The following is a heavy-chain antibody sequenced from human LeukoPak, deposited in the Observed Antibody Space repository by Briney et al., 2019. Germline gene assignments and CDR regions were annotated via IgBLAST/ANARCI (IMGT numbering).Heavy chain of an antibody. CDR1: GFTFSDYY. CDR3: ARDKRGYSYGYYFDY. J-gene: IGHJ4*02. V-gene: IGHV3-11*01. Sequence: SGGSLRLSCAASGFTFSDYYMSWIRQAPGKGLEWVSYISSSGSTIYYADSVKGRFTISRDNAKNSLYLQMNSLRAEDTAVYYCARDKRGYSYGYYFDYWGQGTLVTVSS. D-gene: IGHD5-18*01. CDR2: ISSSGSTI.